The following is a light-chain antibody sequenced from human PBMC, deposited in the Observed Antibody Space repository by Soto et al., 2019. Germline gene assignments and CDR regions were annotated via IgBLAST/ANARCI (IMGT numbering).Light chain of an antibody. CDR1: SSNIGSNT. Sequence: HSVLTQPPSASGTPGQRVTISCSGSSSNIGSNTVNWYQQLPGTAPQLLIYSNNQRPSGVPDRFSGSKSGTSASLAISGLQSEDEADYYCAAWDDSLNGYVFGTGTKVTVL. CDR3: AAWDDSLNGYV. J-gene: IGLJ1*01. CDR2: SNN. V-gene: IGLV1-44*01.